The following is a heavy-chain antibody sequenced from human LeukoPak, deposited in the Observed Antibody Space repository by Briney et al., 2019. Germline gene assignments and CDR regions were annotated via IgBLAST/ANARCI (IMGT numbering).Heavy chain of an antibody. D-gene: IGHD3-3*01. J-gene: IGHJ6*03. CDR1: GGSFSGYY. V-gene: IGHV4-34*01. CDR2: INHSGST. Sequence: SETLSLTCAVYGGSFSGYYWSWIRQPPGKGLEWIGEINHSGSTNYNPSLKSRVTISVDTSKNQFSLKLSSVTAADTAVYYCARGRGRTIFGVVIAYYYYYMDAWGKGTTVTVSS. CDR3: ARGRGRTIFGVVIAYYYYYMDA.